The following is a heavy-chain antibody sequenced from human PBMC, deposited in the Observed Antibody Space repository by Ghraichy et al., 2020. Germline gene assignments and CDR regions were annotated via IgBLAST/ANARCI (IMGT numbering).Heavy chain of an antibody. J-gene: IGHJ2*01. CDR2: IKQDGSEK. CDR3: ARDSSSSPHFDL. V-gene: IGHV3-7*01. Sequence: GESLNISCAASGFTFSSYWMSWVRQAPGKGLEWVANIKQDGSEKYYVDSVKGRFTISRDNAKNSLYLQMNSLRAEDTAVYYCARDSSSSPHFDLWGRGTLVTVSS. D-gene: IGHD6-6*01. CDR1: GFTFSSYW.